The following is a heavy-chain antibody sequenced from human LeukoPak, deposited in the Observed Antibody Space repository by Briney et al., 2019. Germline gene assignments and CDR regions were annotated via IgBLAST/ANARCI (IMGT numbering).Heavy chain of an antibody. CDR3: ARGAEFDY. J-gene: IGHJ4*02. CDR1: GFTLSSYA. V-gene: IGHV3-30*01. CDR2: ISYDGSNK. Sequence: GRSLRLSCAASGFTLSSYAMHWVRQAPGKGLEWVAVISYDGSNKYYADSVKGRFTISRDNSKNTLYLQMNSLRAEDTAVYYCARGAEFDYWGQGTLVTVSS. D-gene: IGHD1-14*01.